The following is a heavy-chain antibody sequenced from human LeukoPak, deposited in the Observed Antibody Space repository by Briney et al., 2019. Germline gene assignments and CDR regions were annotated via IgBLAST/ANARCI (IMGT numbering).Heavy chain of an antibody. CDR2: IYYSGST. V-gene: IGHV4-39*07. CDR3: ARFLGRRRTGVY. CDR1: GGSISSSSYY. D-gene: IGHD2/OR15-2a*01. Sequence: SETLSLTCTVSGGSISSSSYYWGWIRQPPGKGLEWIGSIYYSGSTNYNPSLKSRVTISVDTSKNQFSLKLSSVTAADTAVYYCARFLGRRRTGVYWGQGTLVTVSS. J-gene: IGHJ4*02.